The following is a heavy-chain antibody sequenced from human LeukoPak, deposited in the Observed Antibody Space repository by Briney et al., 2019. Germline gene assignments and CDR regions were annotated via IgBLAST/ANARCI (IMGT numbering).Heavy chain of an antibody. CDR2: IYPGDSDT. CDR1: GYSFTSYW. J-gene: IGHJ3*02. Sequence: GESLKISCKGSGYSFTSYWIGWVRQMPGKGLEWMGIIYPGDSDTRYSPSFQGQVTISADKSISTAYLQWSSLKASDTAMYYCAGSPYDFWSGYSGFDIWGQGTMVTVSS. V-gene: IGHV5-51*01. D-gene: IGHD3-3*01. CDR3: AGSPYDFWSGYSGFDI.